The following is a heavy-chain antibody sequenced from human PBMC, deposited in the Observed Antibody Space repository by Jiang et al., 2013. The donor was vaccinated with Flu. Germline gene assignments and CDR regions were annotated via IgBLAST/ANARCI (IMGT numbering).Heavy chain of an antibody. Sequence: KPTQTLTLTCTFSGFSLSTSGMCVSWIRQPPGKALEWLARIDWDDDKYYSTSLKTRLTISKDTSKNQVVLTMTNMDPVDTATYYCARIQLGPYCDSSGDYWGQGTLVTVSS. CDR1: GFSLSTSGMC. V-gene: IGHV2-70*11. CDR2: IDWDDDK. J-gene: IGHJ4*02. CDR3: ARIQLGPYCDSSGDY. D-gene: IGHD3-22*01.